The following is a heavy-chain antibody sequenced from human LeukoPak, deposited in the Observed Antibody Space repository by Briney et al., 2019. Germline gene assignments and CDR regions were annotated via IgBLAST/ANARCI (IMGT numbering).Heavy chain of an antibody. CDR1: GGSITSSSYY. CDR3: ARVVPAAIGYYQH. CDR2: IYYSGST. V-gene: IGHV4-39*01. D-gene: IGHD2-2*01. J-gene: IGHJ1*01. Sequence: PSETLSLTCTVSGGSITSSSYYWGWIRQPPGKGLEWIGSIYYSGSTYYNPSLRSRVTISVDTSKNQFSLKFSSVTAADTAVYYCARVVPAAIGYYQHWGQGTLVTVSS.